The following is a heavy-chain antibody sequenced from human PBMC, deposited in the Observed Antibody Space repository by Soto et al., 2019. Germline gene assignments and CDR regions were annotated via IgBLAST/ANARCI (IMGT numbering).Heavy chain of an antibody. CDR2: TRNKANSYTT. J-gene: IGHJ6*02. CDR3: DRGVGAIRPYYSDYGMDG. V-gene: IGHV3-72*01. CDR1: GFTFSDHY. Sequence: GGSLRLSCAASGFTFSDHYMDWVRQAPGKGLEWVGRTRNKANSYTTEYAASVKGRFTIPRDDSKNSLYRQMNSLKPGGTAGYYGDRGVGAIRPYYSDYGMDGWGQGTTVTVSS. D-gene: IGHD1-26*01.